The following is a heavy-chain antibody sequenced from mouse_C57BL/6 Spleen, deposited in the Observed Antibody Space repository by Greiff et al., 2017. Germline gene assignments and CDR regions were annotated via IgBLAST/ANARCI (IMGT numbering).Heavy chain of an antibody. CDR3: ARDPYYGSSLAWFAY. V-gene: IGHV5-4*01. CDR1: GFTFSSYA. J-gene: IGHJ3*01. Sequence: EVKLVESGGGLVKPGGSLKLSCAASGFTFSSYAMSWVRQTPEKRLAWVATISDGGSYTYYPDNVKGRFTISRDNAKNNLYLQMSHLKSEDTAMYYCARDPYYGSSLAWFAYWGQGTLVTVSA. CDR2: ISDGGSYT. D-gene: IGHD1-1*01.